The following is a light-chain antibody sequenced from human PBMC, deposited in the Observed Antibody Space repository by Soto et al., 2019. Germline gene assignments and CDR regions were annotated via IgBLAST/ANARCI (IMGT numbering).Light chain of an antibody. CDR1: SSDVGGYNY. CDR3: SSYRSSYTPWV. Sequence: QSALTQPASVSGSPGQLITISCTGTSSDVGGYNYVSWYQQHPGKAPKLMIYDVSSRPSGVSNRFSGSKSGNTASLTISGLQAEDEADYYCSSYRSSYTPWVFGGGTKLTVL. V-gene: IGLV2-14*01. CDR2: DVS. J-gene: IGLJ3*02.